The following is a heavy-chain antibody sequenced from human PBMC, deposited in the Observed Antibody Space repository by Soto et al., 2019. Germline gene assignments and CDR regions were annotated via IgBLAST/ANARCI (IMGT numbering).Heavy chain of an antibody. Sequence: QLQLQESGSGLVKPSQTLSLTCAVSGGSISSGGYSWSWIRQPPGKGLEWIGYIYHSGRTYYNPSLRSRVTIAVDRSKNQFSLKLSSVTAAETAVYYCARDPGRWGQGTLVTVSS. CDR2: IYHSGRT. CDR1: GGSISSGGYS. CDR3: ARDPGR. V-gene: IGHV4-30-2*01. J-gene: IGHJ4*02.